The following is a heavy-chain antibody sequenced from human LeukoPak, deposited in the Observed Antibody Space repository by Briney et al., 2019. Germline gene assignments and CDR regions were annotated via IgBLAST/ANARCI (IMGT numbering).Heavy chain of an antibody. D-gene: IGHD3-22*01. J-gene: IGHJ1*01. CDR3: ARDGYDDSSGHRLRYFQH. CDR1: GYTFTGYY. CDR2: IIPIFGTA. V-gene: IGHV1-69*13. Sequence: GASVKVSCKASGYTFTGYYMHWVRQAPGQGLEWMGWIIPIFGTANYAQKFQGRVTITADESTSTAYMELSSLRSEDTAVYYCARDGYDDSSGHRLRYFQHWGQGTLVTASS.